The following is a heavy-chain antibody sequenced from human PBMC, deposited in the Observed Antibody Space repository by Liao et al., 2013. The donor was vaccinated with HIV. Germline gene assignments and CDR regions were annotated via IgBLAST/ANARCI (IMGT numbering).Heavy chain of an antibody. Sequence: QVQLQESGPGLVKPSQTLSLTCAVSGGSISSGSFYWSWIRLPAGKGLEWIGRIYTSGSTKYNPSLKSRVTISLDTSKNQFSLKLSSVTAADTAVYYCAKGRWFGELGGSWFDPWGQGTLVTVSS. V-gene: IGHV4-61*02. CDR2: IYTSGST. CDR3: AKGRWFGELGGSWFDP. D-gene: IGHD3-10*01. CDR1: GGSISSGSFY. J-gene: IGHJ5*02.